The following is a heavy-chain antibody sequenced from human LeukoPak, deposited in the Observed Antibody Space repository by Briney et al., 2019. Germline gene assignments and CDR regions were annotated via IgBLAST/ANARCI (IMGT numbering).Heavy chain of an antibody. CDR1: GFTFSSYS. CDR3: ARDRSEEFTMIVNQPDAFDI. CDR2: ISSSSSYI. D-gene: IGHD3-22*01. V-gene: IGHV3-21*01. J-gene: IGHJ3*02. Sequence: GGSLRLSCAASGFTFSSYSMNWVRQAPGKGLEWVSSISSSSSYIYYADSVKGRFTISRDNAKNSLYLQMNSLRAEDTAVYYCARDRSEEFTMIVNQPDAFDIWGQGTMVTVSS.